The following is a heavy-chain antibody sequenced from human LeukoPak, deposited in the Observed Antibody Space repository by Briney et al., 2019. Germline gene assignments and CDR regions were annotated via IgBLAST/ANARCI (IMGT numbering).Heavy chain of an antibody. CDR3: ARGPYYDSSRNWFDP. J-gene: IGHJ5*02. CDR1: TGSMNNYY. Sequence: SETLSLTCTVSTGSMNNYYWSWIRQPAGKGLEWIGRIYASGSTNYNPSLKSRVSMSLDASKKQFSLKLSSVTAADTAVYYCARGPYYDSSRNWFDPWGQGTLVTVSS. CDR2: IYASGST. D-gene: IGHD3-22*01. V-gene: IGHV4-4*07.